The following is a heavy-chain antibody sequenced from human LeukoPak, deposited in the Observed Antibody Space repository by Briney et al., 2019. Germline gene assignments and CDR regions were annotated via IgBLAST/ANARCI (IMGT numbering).Heavy chain of an antibody. J-gene: IGHJ3*02. CDR2: ISGSGGST. CDR1: GFTFSSYA. D-gene: IGHD2-2*01. Sequence: PGGSLRLSCAASGFTFSSYAMSWVRQAPGKGLEWVSAISGSGGSTYYADSVKGRFTISRDNSKNTLYLQMNSLRAEDTAVYYCAKDPDPEEGPVVPAPLAAFDIWGQGTMVTVSS. V-gene: IGHV3-23*01. CDR3: AKDPDPEEGPVVPAPLAAFDI.